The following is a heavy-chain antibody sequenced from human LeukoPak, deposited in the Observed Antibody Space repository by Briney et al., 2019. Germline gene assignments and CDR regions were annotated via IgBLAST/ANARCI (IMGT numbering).Heavy chain of an antibody. J-gene: IGHJ4*02. V-gene: IGHV3-30*04. CDR2: ISYDGSNK. Sequence: LPGRSLRLSCAASGFTFSSYAMHWVRQAPGKGLEWVAVISYDGSNKYYADSVKGRFTISRDNSKNTLYLQMNSLRAEDTAVYYCARDRAFYCSGGSCYTTHLDYWGQGTLSPSPQ. D-gene: IGHD2-15*01. CDR1: GFTFSSYA. CDR3: ARDRAFYCSGGSCYTTHLDY.